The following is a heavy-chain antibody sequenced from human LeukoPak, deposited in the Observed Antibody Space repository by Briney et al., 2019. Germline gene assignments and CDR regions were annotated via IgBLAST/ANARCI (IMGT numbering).Heavy chain of an antibody. D-gene: IGHD5-18*01. V-gene: IGHV4-39*01. Sequence: PSETLSLTCTVSGGSISSSSYYWGWIRQPPGKGLEWIGSIYYSGSTYYNPSLKSRVTISVDTSKNQFSLKLSSVTAADTAVYYCARYEDTAMATGYYWGQGTLVTVSS. CDR3: ARYEDTAMATGYY. J-gene: IGHJ4*02. CDR2: IYYSGST. CDR1: GGSISSSSYY.